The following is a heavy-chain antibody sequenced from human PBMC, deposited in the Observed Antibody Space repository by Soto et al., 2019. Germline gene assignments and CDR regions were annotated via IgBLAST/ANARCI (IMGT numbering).Heavy chain of an antibody. CDR3: ARDRSSGSYYRWFDP. CDR2: IYYSGST. Sequence: SETLSLTCTVSGGSISSYYWGWIRQPPGKGLEWIGYIYYSGSTNYNPSLKSRVTISVDTSKNRFSLKLSSVTAADTAVYYCARDRSSGSYYRWFDPWGQGTLVTVSS. J-gene: IGHJ5*02. D-gene: IGHD1-26*01. CDR1: GGSISSYY. V-gene: IGHV4-59*01.